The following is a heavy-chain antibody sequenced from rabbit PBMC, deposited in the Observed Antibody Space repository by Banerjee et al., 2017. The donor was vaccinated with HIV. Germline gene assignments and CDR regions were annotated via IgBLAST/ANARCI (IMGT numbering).Heavy chain of an antibody. V-gene: IGHV1S40*01. CDR2: INTGGSA. CDR3: ARAVAWASGSGYYNL. D-gene: IGHD1-1*01. J-gene: IGHJ4*01. CDR1: GFDISSYN. Sequence: QSLEESGGGLVQPEGSLTLTCKASGFDISSYNIQWVRQSPGKGLESIGFINTGGSAYYASWVNGRFTISKTSSTTVTLQMTSLTAADTATYFCARAVAWASGSGYYNLWGQGTLVTVS.